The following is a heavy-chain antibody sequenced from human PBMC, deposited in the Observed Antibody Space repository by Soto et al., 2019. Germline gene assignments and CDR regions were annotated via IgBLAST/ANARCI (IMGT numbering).Heavy chain of an antibody. V-gene: IGHV3-23*01. CDR3: AKARFFMSAFDI. CDR1: GFTFSSYA. D-gene: IGHD3-3*01. Sequence: EVQLLESGGGLVQPGGSLRLSCAASGFTFSSYAMSWVRQAPGKGLEWVSAISGSGGSTYYADSVKGRFTISRDNSKNTLNLQMTSLSAEDTDVYYCAKARFFMSAFDIWGQGTMVTVSS. J-gene: IGHJ3*02. CDR2: ISGSGGST.